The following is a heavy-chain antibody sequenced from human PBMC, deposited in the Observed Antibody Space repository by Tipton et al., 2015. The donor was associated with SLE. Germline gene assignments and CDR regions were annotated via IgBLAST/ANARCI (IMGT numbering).Heavy chain of an antibody. J-gene: IGHJ3*02. Sequence: SLRLSCAASGFTFSSYSMNWVRQAPGKGLEWVSYISSSSSTIYYADSVKGRFTISRDNAKNSLYLQMNSLRAEDTAVYYYARQGYDIKPGAFDIWGQGTMVTVSS. CDR2: ISSSSSTI. D-gene: IGHD3-9*01. CDR1: GFTFSSYS. V-gene: IGHV3-48*01. CDR3: ARQGYDIKPGAFDI.